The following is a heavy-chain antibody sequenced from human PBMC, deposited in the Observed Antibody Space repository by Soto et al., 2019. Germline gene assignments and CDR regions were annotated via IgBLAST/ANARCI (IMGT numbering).Heavy chain of an antibody. V-gene: IGHV3-23*01. Sequence: EVQLLDSGGGLVQPGGSLRLSCAVSGFIISDYGVTWVRQAPGKGLEWVSGFSGGGGGTFYADSVKGRFTISRDDPKNTAYLQMNSLRAEDTAVYYCAKLRVLEWEVQESDYWGQGTLVSVSS. D-gene: IGHD3-3*01. CDR3: AKLRVLEWEVQESDY. CDR1: GFIISDYG. J-gene: IGHJ4*02. CDR2: FSGGGGGT.